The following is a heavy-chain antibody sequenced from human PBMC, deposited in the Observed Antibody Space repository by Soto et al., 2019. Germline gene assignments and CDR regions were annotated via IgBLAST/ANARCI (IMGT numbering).Heavy chain of an antibody. V-gene: IGHV1-2*02. CDR1: GYTFIGHY. CDR2: TNPSSGAT. CDR3: AREAGTTGNYYYGMDV. Sequence: QVQLVQSGAEVKKPGASVKVSCKASGYTFIGHYLHWVRQAPGQGLEWLGWTNPSSGATNFAQKCHGRVTMTRDTSISTAYLELSRLRSDDTAVYYCAREAGTTGNYYYGMDVWGQGTTVTVSS. D-gene: IGHD1-7*01. J-gene: IGHJ6*02.